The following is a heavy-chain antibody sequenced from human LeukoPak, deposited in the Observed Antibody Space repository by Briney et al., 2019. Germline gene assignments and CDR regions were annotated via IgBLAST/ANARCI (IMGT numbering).Heavy chain of an antibody. J-gene: IGHJ6*04. CDR1: GFTFSSYG. CDR3: AEDLQGNEAAAAGFSMRYYYYAMDV. CDR2: ISYDGSHE. V-gene: IGHV3-30*18. D-gene: IGHD6-13*01. Sequence: GGSLRLSCAGSGFTFSSYGMHWVRQAPGKGLEWVAVISYDGSHEYYADSVKGRFTISRDNSKNTLYLQMNSLRAEDTAVYYCAEDLQGNEAAAAGFSMRYYYYAMDVWGKGTTVTVSS.